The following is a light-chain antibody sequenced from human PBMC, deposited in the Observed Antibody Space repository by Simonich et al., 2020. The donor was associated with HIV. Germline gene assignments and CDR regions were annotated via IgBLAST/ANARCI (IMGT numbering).Light chain of an antibody. CDR3: GTWDNSLRAGV. V-gene: IGLV1-51*01. Sequence: QSVLTQPPSVSAAPGQKVTISCSGSSSNLGNNHVSWYQQLPETAPKLLISDNNERPPGIPDRFSGSKSGTSATLGITGLQTGDEADYYCGTWDNSLRAGVFGGGTKLTVL. J-gene: IGLJ3*02. CDR2: DNN. CDR1: SSNLGNNH.